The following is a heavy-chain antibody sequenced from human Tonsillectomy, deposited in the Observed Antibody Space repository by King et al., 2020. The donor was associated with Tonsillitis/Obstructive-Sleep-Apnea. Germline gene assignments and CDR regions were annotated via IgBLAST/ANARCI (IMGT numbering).Heavy chain of an antibody. J-gene: IGHJ6*03. CDR1: GGSISSYY. V-gene: IGHV4-59*01. D-gene: IGHD3-3*01. CDR3: ARGVGKITYYGFWSGSMTDYYYYYMDV. Sequence: QLQESGPGLVKPSETLSLTCTVSGGSISSYYWSWVRQPPGKGLEWIGYIYYSGSTNYNPSLQSRVTISVDTSKNQFSLKLSSVTAADTAVYYCARGVGKITYYGFWSGSMTDYYYYYMDVWGKGTTVTVSS. CDR2: IYYSGST.